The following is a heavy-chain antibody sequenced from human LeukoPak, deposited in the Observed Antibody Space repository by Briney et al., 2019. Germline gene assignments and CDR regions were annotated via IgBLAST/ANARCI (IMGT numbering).Heavy chain of an antibody. CDR1: GGSFSGYY. D-gene: IGHD3-3*01. CDR3: ARLPTIFGVVRFDY. V-gene: IGHV4-34*01. CDR2: INHSGST. J-gene: IGHJ4*02. Sequence: SETLSLTCAVYGGSFSGYYWSWIRQPPGKGLEWIGEINHSGSTNYNPSLKSRVTISVDTSKNQFSLKLSSVTAADTAVYYCARLPTIFGVVRFDYWGQGTLVTVSS.